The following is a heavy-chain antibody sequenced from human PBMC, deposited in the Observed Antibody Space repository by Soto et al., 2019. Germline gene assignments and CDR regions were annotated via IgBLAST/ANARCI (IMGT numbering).Heavy chain of an antibody. D-gene: IGHD6-13*01. CDR1: GFTFSSYW. CDR2: INSDGSST. V-gene: IGHV3-74*01. Sequence: GGSLRLSCAAPGFTFSSYWMHWVRQAPGKGLVWVSRINSDGSSTSYADSVKGRFTISRDNAKNTLYLQMNSLRAEDTAVYYCARLLYSSSWYYFDYWGQGTLVTVSS. CDR3: ARLLYSSSWYYFDY. J-gene: IGHJ4*02.